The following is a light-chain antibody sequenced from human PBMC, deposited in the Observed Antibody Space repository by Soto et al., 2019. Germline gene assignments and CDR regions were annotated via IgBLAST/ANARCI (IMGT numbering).Light chain of an antibody. CDR1: QSVNRN. Sequence: EVVMTQSPATLSVSPGERATLSCRASQSVNRNLAWYQQKPGQPPRLLIFGASTRATDIPTRFSGSGSGTDFPLTISSLQSEDFAVYYCQQYNKWPLYTFGQGTKLEI. V-gene: IGKV3D-15*01. CDR3: QQYNKWPLYT. CDR2: GAS. J-gene: IGKJ2*01.